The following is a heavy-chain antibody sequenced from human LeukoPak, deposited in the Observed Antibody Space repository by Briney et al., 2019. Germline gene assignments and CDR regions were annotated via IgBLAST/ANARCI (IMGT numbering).Heavy chain of an antibody. CDR3: ARGIHSSGWYVGLY. CDR1: GGSISSYY. Sequence: SETLSLTCTVSGGSISSYYWSWIRQPPGKGLEWIGYIYYSGSTNYNPSLKSRVTMSVDTSKNQFSLKLSSVTAADTAVYYCARGIHSSGWYVGLYWGQGTLVTVSS. J-gene: IGHJ4*02. D-gene: IGHD6-19*01. V-gene: IGHV4-59*12. CDR2: IYYSGST.